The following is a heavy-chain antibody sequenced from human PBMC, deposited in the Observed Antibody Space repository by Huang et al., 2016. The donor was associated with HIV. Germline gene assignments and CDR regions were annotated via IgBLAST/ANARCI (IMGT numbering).Heavy chain of an antibody. D-gene: IGHD6-19*01. Sequence: QLQLQESGPGLVKPSETLSLTCTVSGGSIGSSSYYWGWIRQPPGKGLEWIGTIYYSGSTYDNPSLRGRVTIFVDTSKNQFSLKWRAMTAADTAVYYCARHMGIAVAGGPDYWGQGTLVTVSS. V-gene: IGHV4-39*01. CDR1: GGSIGSSSYY. CDR2: IYYSGST. CDR3: ARHMGIAVAGGPDY. J-gene: IGHJ4*02.